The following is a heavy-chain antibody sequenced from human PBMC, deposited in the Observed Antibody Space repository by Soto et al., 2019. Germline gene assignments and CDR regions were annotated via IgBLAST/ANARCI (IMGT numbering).Heavy chain of an antibody. CDR1: GGSLTGYY. CDR3: ARSRYYDILTDAFDY. J-gene: IGHJ4*02. Sequence: PSVTPYLPCPVHGGSLTGYYWSWIRQTPGKGLEWIGEINHSGSTNYNPSLKSRVTISVDTSKNQFSLKLSSVTAADTAVYYCARSRYYDILTDAFDYWGQGTLVTVSS. CDR2: INHSGST. D-gene: IGHD3-9*01. V-gene: IGHV4-34*01.